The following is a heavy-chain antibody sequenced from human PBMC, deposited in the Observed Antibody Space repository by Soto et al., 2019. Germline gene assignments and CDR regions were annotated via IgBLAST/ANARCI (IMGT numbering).Heavy chain of an antibody. CDR1: GFTFSSYA. Sequence: QVQLVESGGGVVQPGRSLRLSCAASGFTFSSYAMHWVRQAPGKGLEWVAVISYDGGNKYYADSVKGRFTISRDNSKNTLYLQMNSLRAEDTAVYYCARAYEGDYFDHWGQGTLVTVSS. D-gene: IGHD3-16*01. CDR2: ISYDGGNK. CDR3: ARAYEGDYFDH. V-gene: IGHV3-30-3*01. J-gene: IGHJ4*02.